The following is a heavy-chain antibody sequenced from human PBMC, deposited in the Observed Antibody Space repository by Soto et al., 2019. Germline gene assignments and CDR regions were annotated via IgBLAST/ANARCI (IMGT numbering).Heavy chain of an antibody. CDR1: GYTFTSYG. Sequence: ASVKVSCKASGYTFTSYGISWVRQAPGQGLEWMGWISAYNGNTNYAQKFQERVTITRDMSTSTAYMELSSLRSEDTAVYYCAAETQYYYDSSGYYWTPLFDDWGQGTLVTVSS. D-gene: IGHD3-22*01. CDR2: ISAYNGNT. CDR3: AAETQYYYDSSGYYWTPLFDD. J-gene: IGHJ4*02. V-gene: IGHV1-18*01.